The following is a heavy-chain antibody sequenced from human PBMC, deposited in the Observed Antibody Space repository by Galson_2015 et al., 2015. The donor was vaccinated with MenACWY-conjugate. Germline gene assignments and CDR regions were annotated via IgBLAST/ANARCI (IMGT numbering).Heavy chain of an antibody. V-gene: IGHV3-49*04. CDR1: GLTFSIYA. Sequence: SLRLSCAASGLTFSIYAMHWVRQAPGKGLEWVGFIRSKAYGGTTECAASVKGRFTISRDDSKSIAYLQMNSLKTEDTAVYYCTRDLPSAYYWGQGTLVTVSS. J-gene: IGHJ4*02. CDR3: TRDLPSAYY. CDR2: IRSKAYGGTT. D-gene: IGHD3-10*01.